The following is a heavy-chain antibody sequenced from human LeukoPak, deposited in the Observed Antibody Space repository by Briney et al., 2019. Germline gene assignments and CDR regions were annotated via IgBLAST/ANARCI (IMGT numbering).Heavy chain of an antibody. CDR2: IYYSGST. V-gene: IGHV4-39*01. CDR1: GGSISSSSYY. CDR3: PRHAPVGDILTVYYNPIDY. D-gene: IGHD3-9*01. Sequence: PSETLSLTCTVSGGSISSSSYYWGWIRQPPGKGLEWIGSIYYSGSTYYNPSLKSRVTISVDTSKNQFSLKLSSVTAADTAEYYCPRHAPVGDILTVYYNPIDYWGQGTLVTVSS. J-gene: IGHJ4*02.